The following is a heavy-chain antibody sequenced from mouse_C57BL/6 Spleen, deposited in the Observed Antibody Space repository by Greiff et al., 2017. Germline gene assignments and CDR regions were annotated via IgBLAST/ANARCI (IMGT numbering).Heavy chain of an antibody. D-gene: IGHD3-2*02. CDR1: GFSLTSYG. CDR3: AREGDSSGSWFAY. J-gene: IGHJ3*01. Sequence: QVHVKQSGPGLVQPSQSLSITCTVSGFSLTSYGVHWVRQSPGKGLEWLGVIWSGGSTDYNAAFISRLSISKDNSKSQVFFKMNSLQADDTAIYYCAREGDSSGSWFAYWGQGTLVTVSA. CDR2: IWSGGST. V-gene: IGHV2-2*01.